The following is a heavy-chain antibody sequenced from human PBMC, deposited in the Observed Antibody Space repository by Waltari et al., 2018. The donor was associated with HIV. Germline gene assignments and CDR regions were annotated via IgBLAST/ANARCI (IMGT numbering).Heavy chain of an antibody. V-gene: IGHV3-15*02. D-gene: IGHD2-15*01. CDR3: TTFTAAGAFDI. J-gene: IGHJ3*02. CDR1: GFTFNNAW. Sequence: EVQLVVSGGALVKPGGSLRLSCAGSGFTFNNAWMNWVRQSPGKGLEWVGRLKSKADGGTTDYAAPVKGRFIVSRDDSKNTLYLQMNSLKTDDTAVYYCTTFTAAGAFDIWGQGTMVTVSS. CDR2: LKSKADGGTT.